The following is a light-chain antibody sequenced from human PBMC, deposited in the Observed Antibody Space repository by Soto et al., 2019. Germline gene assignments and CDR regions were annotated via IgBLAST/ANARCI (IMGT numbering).Light chain of an antibody. CDR2: GTS. V-gene: IGKV3-20*01. CDR3: QQHSISPPIT. CDR1: QSVSTNY. Sequence: DIVLTQSPGTLSLSPGERATLSCRASQSVSTNYFAWYQQKPGQAPRLLIYGTSTRATGIPDRFSGSGSGTDFTLPISRLEPEDFAVYFCQQHSISPPITFGQGTRLEIK. J-gene: IGKJ5*01.